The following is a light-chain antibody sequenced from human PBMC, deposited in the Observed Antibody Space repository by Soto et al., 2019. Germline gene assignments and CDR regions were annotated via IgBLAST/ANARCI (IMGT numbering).Light chain of an antibody. J-gene: IGLJ2*01. Sequence: QLVLTQSPSASASLGASVKLTCTLSSGHSSYAIAWHQQQPEKGPRYLMKLNSDGSHSKGDGIPDRVSGSSSGAERYLTISSLQSEDEADYYCHTWGTGIQVFGGGTKLTVL. V-gene: IGLV4-69*01. CDR3: HTWGTGIQV. CDR1: SGHSSYA. CDR2: LNSDGSH.